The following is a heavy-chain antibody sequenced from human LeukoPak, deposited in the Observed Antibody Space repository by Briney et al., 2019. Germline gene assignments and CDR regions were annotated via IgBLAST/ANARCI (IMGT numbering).Heavy chain of an antibody. D-gene: IGHD2-15*01. CDR1: GYTFTSYG. V-gene: IGHV1-18*01. CDR3: ARNVSRSGFDP. J-gene: IGHJ5*02. CDR2: ISAYNGNT. Sequence: VASVKVSCKASGYTFTSYGISWVRQAPGQGLEWMGWISAYNGNTNYAQKLQGRVTMTTDTSTSTAYMELSRLRSDDTAVYYCARNVSRSGFDPWGQGTLVTVSS.